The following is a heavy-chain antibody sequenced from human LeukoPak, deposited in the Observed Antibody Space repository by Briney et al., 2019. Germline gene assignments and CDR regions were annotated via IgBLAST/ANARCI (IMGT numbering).Heavy chain of an antibody. Sequence: SETLSLTCTVSGDSISRGGYYWTWIRQHPGKGLEWIGYIYYGGSTSYNPSLKSRLTMSVDASKNQFSLNLRSVTAADTAVYYCARETSSWYWFDPRGQGTLVTVSS. V-gene: IGHV4-31*03. CDR3: ARETSSWYWFDP. D-gene: IGHD6-13*01. CDR2: IYYGGST. CDR1: GDSISRGGYY. J-gene: IGHJ5*02.